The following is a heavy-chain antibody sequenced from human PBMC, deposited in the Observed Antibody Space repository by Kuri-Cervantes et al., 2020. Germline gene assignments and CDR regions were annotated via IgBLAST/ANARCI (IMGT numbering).Heavy chain of an antibody. CDR3: AREPHYDFWSGYLTPYYYYGMDV. Sequence: ASVKVSCKASGYTFTGYYMHWVRQAPGQGLEWMGWINPNSGGTNYAQKFQGRVTMTRDTPISTAYMELSRLRSDDTAVYYCAREPHYDFWSGYLTPYYYYGMDVWGQGTTVTVSS. D-gene: IGHD3-3*01. CDR1: GYTFTGYY. CDR2: INPNSGGT. V-gene: IGHV1-2*02. J-gene: IGHJ6*02.